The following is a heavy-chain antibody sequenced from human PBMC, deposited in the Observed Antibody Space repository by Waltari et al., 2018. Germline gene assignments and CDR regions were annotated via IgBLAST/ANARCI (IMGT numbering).Heavy chain of an antibody. V-gene: IGHV1-69*04. D-gene: IGHD4-17*01. Sequence: QVQLVQSGAEVKKPGSSVKVSCKASGGTFSSYAISWVRQAPGQGLEWMGGIIPILGIANYAQKFQGRVTITADESTSTAYMELSSLRSEDTAVYYCARDWVRWQNAPHYYYMDVWGKGTTVTVSS. CDR1: GGTFSSYA. CDR2: IIPILGIA. CDR3: ARDWVRWQNAPHYYYMDV. J-gene: IGHJ6*03.